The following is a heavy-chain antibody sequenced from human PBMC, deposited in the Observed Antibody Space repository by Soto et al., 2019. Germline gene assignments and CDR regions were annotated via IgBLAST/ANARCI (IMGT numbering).Heavy chain of an antibody. J-gene: IGHJ4*02. V-gene: IGHV4-34*01. CDR3: ATYYYDGSGYDFDY. Sequence: PSETLSLTCAVYGGSFSGYYWSWIRQPPGKGLEWIGQVTHTGSTNYNPSLKSRVIISEDTSKNQFSLKLYSVTAADMAVYYCATYYYDGSGYDFDYWGQGTLVTVS. CDR1: GGSFSGYY. D-gene: IGHD3-22*01. CDR2: VTHTGST.